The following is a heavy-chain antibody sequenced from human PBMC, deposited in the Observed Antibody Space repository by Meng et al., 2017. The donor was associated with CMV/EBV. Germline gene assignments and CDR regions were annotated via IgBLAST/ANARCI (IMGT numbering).Heavy chain of an antibody. V-gene: IGHV4-34*01. J-gene: IGHJ4*02. CDR1: GGSFSGYY. D-gene: IGHD4-17*01. Sequence: SETLSLTCAVYGGSFSGYYWSWIRQPPGKGLEWIGENNHSGSTNYNPSLKSRVTISVDTSKSQFSLKLGSVTAADTAVYCCARGGGANGDGGDYWGQGTLVTVSS. CDR3: ARGGGANGDGGDY. CDR2: NNHSGST.